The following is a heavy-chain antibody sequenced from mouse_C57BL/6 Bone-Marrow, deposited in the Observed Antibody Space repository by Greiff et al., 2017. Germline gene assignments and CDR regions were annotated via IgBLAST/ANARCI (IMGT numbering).Heavy chain of an antibody. CDR3: AKGYDFDGCY. D-gene: IGHD2-4*01. V-gene: IGHV14-3*01. CDR2: IAPANGNT. J-gene: IGHJ2*01. Sequence: EVQGVESVAELVRPGASVKLSCTASGFNIKNTYMHWVKQRPEQDLEWIGRIAPANGNTKYAPKFPGKATITADTSSNTAYLQLSSLTSEDTAIYYGAKGYDFDGCYWGQGTTLTVSS. CDR1: GFNIKNTY.